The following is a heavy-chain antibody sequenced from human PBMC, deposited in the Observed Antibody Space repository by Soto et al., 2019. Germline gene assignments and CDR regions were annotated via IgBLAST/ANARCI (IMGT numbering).Heavy chain of an antibody. D-gene: IGHD1-26*01. CDR2: ISYDGSNK. J-gene: IGHJ6*02. Sequence: QVLLVESGGGVVQPGRSLRLSCAASGFSFSTYGMHWVRQAPGKGLEWVAVISYDGSNKYYGDSVKGRFTISRDNSKNTLFLQMNSLRAEDTAIYYCAKDRRGGTYYYYYGMDVWGQGISVTVSS. V-gene: IGHV3-30*18. CDR1: GFSFSTYG. CDR3: AKDRRGGTYYYYYGMDV.